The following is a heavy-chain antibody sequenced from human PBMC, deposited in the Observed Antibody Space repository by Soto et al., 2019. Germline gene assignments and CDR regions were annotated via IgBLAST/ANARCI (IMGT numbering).Heavy chain of an antibody. V-gene: IGHV3-23*01. J-gene: IGHJ4*02. CDR3: ASNTRYDPPDY. CDR1: GFHFISYA. D-gene: IGHD3-16*01. Sequence: GGSLRLSCAASGFHFISYAMSWVRQAPGKGLAWVSGISVSGGSTYYADSVKGRFTISRDNSKNTLYLQMNSLRAEDTAVYYCASNTRYDPPDYWGQGTLVTVSS. CDR2: ISVSGGST.